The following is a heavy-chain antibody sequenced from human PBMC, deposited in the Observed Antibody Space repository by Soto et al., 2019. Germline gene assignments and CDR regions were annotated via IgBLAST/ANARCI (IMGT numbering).Heavy chain of an antibody. CDR1: GFTFSSYS. D-gene: IGHD7-27*01. J-gene: IGHJ6*03. Sequence: GCSLRLSCASSGFTFSSYSMNWVRQAPGKGLEWISYISSSSGTIYFADSVKGRFTVSRDNARNSLYLQMNSLRAEDTAVYYCARDLSWGSNWYYYMDVWGKGTTVTVSS. CDR3: ARDLSWGSNWYYYMDV. CDR2: ISSSSGTI. V-gene: IGHV3-48*01.